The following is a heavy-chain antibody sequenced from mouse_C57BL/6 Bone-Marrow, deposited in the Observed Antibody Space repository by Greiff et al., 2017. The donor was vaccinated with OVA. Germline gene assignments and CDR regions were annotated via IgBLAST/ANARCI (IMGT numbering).Heavy chain of an antibody. D-gene: IGHD2-5*01. CDR1: GFSLTSYA. V-gene: IGHV2-9-1*01. CDR2: IWTGGGT. Sequence: VQLQQSGPGLVAPSQSLSITCTVSGFSLTSYAISWVRQPPGKGLEWLGVIWTGGGTNYNSALKSRLSISKDNSKSQVFLKMNSLQTDDTARYYCARNGPSYSNYEGFAYWGQGTLVTVSA. J-gene: IGHJ3*01. CDR3: ARNGPSYSNYEGFAY.